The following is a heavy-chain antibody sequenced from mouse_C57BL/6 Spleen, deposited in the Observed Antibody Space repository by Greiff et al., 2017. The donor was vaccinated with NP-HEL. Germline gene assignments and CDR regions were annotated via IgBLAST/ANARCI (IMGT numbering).Heavy chain of an antibody. Sequence: VQLKESGPGMVKPSQSLSLTCTVTGYSITSGYDWHWIRHFPGNKLEWMGYISYSGSTNYNPSLKSRISITHDTSKNHFFLKLNSVTTEDTATYYCALITTVGYFDYWGQGTTLTVSS. CDR1: GYSITSGYD. D-gene: IGHD1-1*01. CDR3: ALITTVGYFDY. CDR2: ISYSGST. V-gene: IGHV3-1*01. J-gene: IGHJ2*01.